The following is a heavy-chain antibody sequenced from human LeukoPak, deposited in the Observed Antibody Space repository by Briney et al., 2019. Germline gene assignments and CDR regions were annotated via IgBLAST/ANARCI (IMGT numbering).Heavy chain of an antibody. J-gene: IGHJ4*02. CDR1: GYTFTSYG. CDR3: ASQGVRYCSSTSCYRPFDY. Sequence: ASVKVSCTASGYTFTSYGISWVRQAPGQGLEWMGWISAYNGNTNYAQKLQGRVTMTTDTSTSTAYMELRSLRSDDTAVYYCASQGVRYCSSTSCYRPFDYWGQGTLVTVSS. CDR2: ISAYNGNT. D-gene: IGHD2-2*01. V-gene: IGHV1-18*01.